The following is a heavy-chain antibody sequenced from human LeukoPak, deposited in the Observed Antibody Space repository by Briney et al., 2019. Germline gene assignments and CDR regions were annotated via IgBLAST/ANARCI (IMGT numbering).Heavy chain of an antibody. Sequence: SETLSLTCTVSGGSISSGGYYWSWIRQHPGKGLEWIGYIYYSGSTYYNPSLKSRVTISVDTSKNQFSLKLSSVTAADTAVYYCARDRLAADYYYYGMDVWGQGTTVTVSS. V-gene: IGHV4-31*03. CDR2: IYYSGST. D-gene: IGHD2-21*01. CDR3: ARDRLAADYYYYGMDV. CDR1: GGSISSGGYY. J-gene: IGHJ6*02.